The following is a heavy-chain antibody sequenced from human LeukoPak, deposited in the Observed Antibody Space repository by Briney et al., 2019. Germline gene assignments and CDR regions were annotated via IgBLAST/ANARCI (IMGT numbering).Heavy chain of an antibody. CDR3: ARIHFQFYYMDV. CDR2: IFHRGST. CDR1: GGSISSSSYY. J-gene: IGHJ6*03. D-gene: IGHD2/OR15-2a*01. V-gene: IGHV4-39*07. Sequence: PSETLSLTCTVSGGSISSSSYYWGWIRQPPGKGLEWIGHIFHRGSTYYNPSLKSRVTIAVDRPKNQVSLKLMSMTAADTAVYYCARIHFQFYYMDVWGKGTTVTVSS.